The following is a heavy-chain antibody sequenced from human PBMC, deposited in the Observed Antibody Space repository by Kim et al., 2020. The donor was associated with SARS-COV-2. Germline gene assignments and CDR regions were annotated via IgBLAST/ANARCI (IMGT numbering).Heavy chain of an antibody. Sequence: PSLKSRFTISVDTSKSQCSLKLSSVTAADTAVYYCARGGTILGVLGFDICGQGAMVTVSS. J-gene: IGHJ3*02. D-gene: IGHD3-3*01. CDR3: ARGGTILGVLGFDI. V-gene: IGHV4-30-2*05.